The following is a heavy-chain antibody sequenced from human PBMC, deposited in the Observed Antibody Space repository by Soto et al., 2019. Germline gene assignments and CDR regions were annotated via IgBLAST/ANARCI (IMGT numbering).Heavy chain of an antibody. V-gene: IGHV4-4*08. D-gene: IGHD3-22*01. CDR3: ASQYYYDSSGSHTFDY. CDR2: IYNSGRY. CDR1: GGFI. J-gene: IGHJ4*02. Sequence: PSETLSLTCTVSGGFIWGWIRQSPDKGLEWIGYIYNSGRYNYNPSLESRVTISVDTAKNQFSLKLSSVTAADTAVYYCASQYYYDSSGSHTFDYWGQGTLVTVSS.